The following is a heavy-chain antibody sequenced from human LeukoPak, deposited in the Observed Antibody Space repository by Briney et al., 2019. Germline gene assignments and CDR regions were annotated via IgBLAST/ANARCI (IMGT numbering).Heavy chain of an antibody. D-gene: IGHD2-8*01. V-gene: IGHV3-23*01. CDR1: GFTFSSYA. Sequence: GGSLRLSCAASGFTFSSYAMSWVRQAPRKGLEWVSAISGSGGSTYYADSVRGRFTISRDNAKNTVYLQMNSLRTEDTAVYYCARGLPNYYGMDVWGQGTTVTVSS. CDR2: ISGSGGST. J-gene: IGHJ6*02. CDR3: ARGLPNYYGMDV.